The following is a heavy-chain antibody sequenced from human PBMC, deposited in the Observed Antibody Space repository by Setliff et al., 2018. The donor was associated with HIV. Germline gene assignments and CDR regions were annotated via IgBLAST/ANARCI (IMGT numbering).Heavy chain of an antibody. CDR2: INPNTGDT. J-gene: IGHJ1*01. Sequence: ASVKVSCKASGYTFTGYFIHWVRQAPGQGLEWMGRINPNTGDTNYAQKFQDRVTMTRDTSINTVYMELSSLRSEDTAVYYCARDPAPSSSASYFQHWGQGTPVTVSS. V-gene: IGHV1-2*06. D-gene: IGHD6-6*01. CDR3: ARDPAPSSSASYFQH. CDR1: GYTFTGYF.